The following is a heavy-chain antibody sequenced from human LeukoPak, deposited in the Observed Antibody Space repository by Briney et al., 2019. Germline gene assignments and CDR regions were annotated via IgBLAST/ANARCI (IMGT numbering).Heavy chain of an antibody. J-gene: IGHJ4*02. V-gene: IGHV4-31*03. CDR3: VTTMGATNHYFDS. CDR1: GASISSGGYS. D-gene: IGHD1-26*01. Sequence: SQTLSLTCTVSGASISSGGYSWTWIRQRPGKGLEWIGYMYKSGRTYYTPSLKSRATISADTSKNQFSLRLSSVTAADTAVYCCVTTMGATNHYFDSWGQGTLVTVSS. CDR2: MYKSGRT.